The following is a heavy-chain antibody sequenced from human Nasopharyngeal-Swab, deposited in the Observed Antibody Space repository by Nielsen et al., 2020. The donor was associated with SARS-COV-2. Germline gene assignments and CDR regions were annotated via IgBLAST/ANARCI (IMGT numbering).Heavy chain of an antibody. Sequence: RQAPGKGLEWFGSIYHSGSTYYNPSLKSRVTISVDTSKNQFSLKLSSVTAADTAVYYCARDIVVVPAALSQYYFDYWGQGTLVTVSS. V-gene: IGHV4-38-2*02. CDR2: IYHSGST. J-gene: IGHJ4*02. CDR3: ARDIVVVPAALSQYYFDY. D-gene: IGHD2-2*01.